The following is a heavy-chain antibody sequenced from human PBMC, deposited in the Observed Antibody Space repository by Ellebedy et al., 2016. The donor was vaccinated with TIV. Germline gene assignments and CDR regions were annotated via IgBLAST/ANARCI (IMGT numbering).Heavy chain of an antibody. D-gene: IGHD3-3*01. J-gene: IGHJ4*02. Sequence: GGSLRLSCAASGFTFSTYAMNWVRQAPGTGLEWVSAISCSGGSTYYADSVKGRFTISRDNSKNTLYLQMNSLRAEDTAVYYCAKTYYDFWSGYGTNAHFDYWGQGTLVTVSS. CDR3: AKTYYDFWSGYGTNAHFDY. V-gene: IGHV3-23*01. CDR2: ISCSGGST. CDR1: GFTFSTYA.